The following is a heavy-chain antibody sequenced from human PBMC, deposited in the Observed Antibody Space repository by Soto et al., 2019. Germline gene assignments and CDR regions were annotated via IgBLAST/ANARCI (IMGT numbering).Heavy chain of an antibody. J-gene: IGHJ5*02. V-gene: IGHV3-30*03. CDR3: APSSVGVP. Sequence: GGSLRLSCAASGFTFSSYGMHWVRQAPGKGLEWVAVISYDGSNKYYADSVKGRFTISRDNSKNTLYLQMNSLRAEDTAVYYCAPSSVGVPWGQGTLVTVSS. CDR1: GFTFSSYG. CDR2: ISYDGSNK. D-gene: IGHD1-26*01.